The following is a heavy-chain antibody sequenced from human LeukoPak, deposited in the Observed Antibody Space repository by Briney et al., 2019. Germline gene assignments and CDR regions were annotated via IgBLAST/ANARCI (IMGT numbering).Heavy chain of an antibody. V-gene: IGHV4-34*01. CDR1: AVSFSSYY. J-gene: IGHJ4*02. CDR2: INHSGTT. D-gene: IGHD3-22*01. CDR3: ARGLGTMIVV. Sequence: KPSETLSLTCAVYAVSFSSYYWYWIRQPPGKGLEWIGEINHSGTTRYNPSLKSRVTISQDTSNNQLSLKLSSVTAADTAVYYCARGLGTMIVVWGQGTLVSVSS.